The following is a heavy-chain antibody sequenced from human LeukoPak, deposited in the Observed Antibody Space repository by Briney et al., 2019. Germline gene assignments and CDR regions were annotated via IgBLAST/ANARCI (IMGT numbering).Heavy chain of an antibody. CDR2: IYYSGST. J-gene: IGHJ4*02. V-gene: IGHV4-39*01. CDR3: ARLSGGDTPDY. CDR1: GGSISSSSYY. Sequence: PSETLSLTCTVSGGSISSSSYYWGWIRQPPGKGLEWIGSIYYSGSTYYNPSLKSRVTISVDTSKNQFSLKLSFVTAADTAVYYCARLSGGDTPDYWGQGTLVTVSS. D-gene: IGHD1-14*01.